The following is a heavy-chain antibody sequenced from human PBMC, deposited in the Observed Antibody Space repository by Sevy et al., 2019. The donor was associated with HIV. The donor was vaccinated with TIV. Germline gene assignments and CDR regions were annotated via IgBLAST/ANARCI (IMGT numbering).Heavy chain of an antibody. D-gene: IGHD3-16*01. V-gene: IGHV3-48*03. CDR1: GFTFSTYE. Sequence: GGSLRLTCAASGFTFSTYEMNWVRQAPGKGLEWVSYISSSGSTIYYADSVKGRFTISRDNAKNSLYLQMNSLRAEDTAVYYCARGEWGGVNYWGQGTLVTVSS. CDR3: ARGEWGGVNY. J-gene: IGHJ4*02. CDR2: ISSSGSTI.